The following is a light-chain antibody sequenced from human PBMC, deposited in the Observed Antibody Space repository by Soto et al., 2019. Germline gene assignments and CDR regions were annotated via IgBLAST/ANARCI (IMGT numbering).Light chain of an antibody. V-gene: IGKV3-20*01. CDR1: PSVSDSY. J-gene: IGKJ3*01. CDR3: QHDGTSAL. Sequence: EIVFTQSPGTLSLSPGERATLSCRASPSVSDSYLAWYQQKPGQAPRLLIYASSRATGIPDRFSGSGSGTGFKLTIRRLEPEDFAVYYCQHDGTSALFGPGTKVDIK. CDR2: AS.